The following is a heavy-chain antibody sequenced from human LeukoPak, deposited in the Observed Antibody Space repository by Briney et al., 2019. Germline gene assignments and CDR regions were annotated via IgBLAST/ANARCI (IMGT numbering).Heavy chain of an antibody. CDR3: ARRPPGRMRLDP. CDR2: INHRGST. J-gene: IGHJ5*02. CDR1: GGSFSDYY. D-gene: IGHD2-8*01. V-gene: IGHV4-34*01. Sequence: SETLSLTCAVYGGSFSDYYWNWIRQPPGKGLEWIGEINHRGSTNYNPSLKSRVIMSVDRSKNQFSLKLTSVTAADTAVYYCARRPPGRMRLDPWGQGTLVTVSS.